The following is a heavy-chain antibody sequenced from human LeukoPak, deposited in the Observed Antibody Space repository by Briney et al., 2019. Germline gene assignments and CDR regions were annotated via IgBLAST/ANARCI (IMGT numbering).Heavy chain of an antibody. CDR1: GFTFSGYS. V-gene: IGHV3-48*01. J-gene: IGHJ4*02. D-gene: IGHD3-16*01. CDR3: ARDRTLGEFDF. CDR2: ITSSRSTI. Sequence: GGSLRLSCAASGFTFSGYSMNWVRQAPGRGLEWVSYITSSRSTIYYADSVKGRFTISRDNAKNSLYLQMNSLRAEDTAVYYCARDRTLGEFDFWGQGTLGTVSS.